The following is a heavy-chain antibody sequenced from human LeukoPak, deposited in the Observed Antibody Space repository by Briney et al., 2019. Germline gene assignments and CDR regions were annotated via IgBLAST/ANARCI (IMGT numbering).Heavy chain of an antibody. V-gene: IGHV3-23*01. CDR1: GFTFSSYA. CDR3: ASQSYARFDP. D-gene: IGHD3-16*01. Sequence: GGSLRLSCAASGFTFSSYAMSWVRQAPGKGLEWVSAISGSGGSTYYADSVKGRFTISRDNARNSLFLEMNSLRVEDTAVYYCASQSYARFDPWGQGTLVTVSS. J-gene: IGHJ5*02. CDR2: ISGSGGST.